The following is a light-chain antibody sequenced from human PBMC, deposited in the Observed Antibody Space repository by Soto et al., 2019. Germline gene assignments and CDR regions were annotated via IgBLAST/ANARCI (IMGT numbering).Light chain of an antibody. CDR2: GAS. CDR1: QSVSSSY. J-gene: IGKJ1*01. CDR3: HQYGSSTL. V-gene: IGKV3-20*01. Sequence: EIVLTQSPGTLSLSPGERATLSCRASQSVSSSYLAWYQQKPGQAPRLLIYGASSRATGIPDRFSGSGSGTDFTLTISRLEPEDFAVYYCHQYGSSTLFGQGTKVAIK.